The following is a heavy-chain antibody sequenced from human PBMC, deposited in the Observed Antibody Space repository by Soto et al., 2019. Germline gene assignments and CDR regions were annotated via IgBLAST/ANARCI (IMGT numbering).Heavy chain of an antibody. V-gene: IGHV3-53*05. CDR2: MYSGGDT. CDR1: GLTVSSNY. D-gene: IGHD3-3*01. J-gene: IGHJ6*02. Sequence: PGGSLRLSCAASGLTVSSNYMSWVRQAPGKGLELVSIMYSGGDTYYADSVKGRFTISRDNSKNTLYLQMNSLRAEDTAVYYCARDRFTSLGVVLYYYYGMDGWGQGTTVTVYS. CDR3: ARDRFTSLGVVLYYYYGMDG.